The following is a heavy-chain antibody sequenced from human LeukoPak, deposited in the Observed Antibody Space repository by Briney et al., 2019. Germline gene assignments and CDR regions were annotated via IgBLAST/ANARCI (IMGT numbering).Heavy chain of an antibody. D-gene: IGHD3-10*01. J-gene: IGHJ4*02. CDR1: GLTVRNNY. CDR3: AREKGRGVISPYYDC. V-gene: IGHV3-53*01. CDR2: IYSDGST. Sequence: GGSLRLSCAASGLTVRNNYMSLVRQSPGKGLEWVSVIYSDGSTYYEDSVKGRFTISRDTSKNTLSLQMSSLRVEDTAVYFCAREKGRGVISPYYDCWGQGTLVTVSS.